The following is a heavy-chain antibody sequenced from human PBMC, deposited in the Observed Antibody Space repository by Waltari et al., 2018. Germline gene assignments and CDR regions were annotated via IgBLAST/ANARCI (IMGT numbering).Heavy chain of an antibody. J-gene: IGHJ4*02. CDR2: ISNRSGAT. CDR3: AKATSGYFYNYGLDF. Sequence: EVQLLESGGGLVQPGGSLRLSCAASGFTFSSYAMSWVRQRPGKGLGWVSGISNRSGATYYADSVKGRFTISRDNSKNTLYLQMNSLRAEDTAVYYCAKATSGYFYNYGLDFWGQGILVTVSS. CDR1: GFTFSSYA. D-gene: IGHD5-12*01. V-gene: IGHV3-23*01.